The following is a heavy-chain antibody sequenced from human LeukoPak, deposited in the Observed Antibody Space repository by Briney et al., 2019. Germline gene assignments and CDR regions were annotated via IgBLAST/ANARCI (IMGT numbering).Heavy chain of an antibody. CDR3: AKDRLLNCRGDCYIFDY. CDR1: GFTFSTYG. J-gene: IGHJ4*02. D-gene: IGHD2-21*02. V-gene: IGHV3-23*01. Sequence: PGGSLRLSCEASGFTFSTYGINWVRQAPGTGLEWVSSISGSGVSTFYADSVKGRVSISRDNSKNTLYLQVNGLRTEDTAVYYCAKDRLLNCRGDCYIFDYWGQGTVVTVSS. CDR2: ISGSGVST.